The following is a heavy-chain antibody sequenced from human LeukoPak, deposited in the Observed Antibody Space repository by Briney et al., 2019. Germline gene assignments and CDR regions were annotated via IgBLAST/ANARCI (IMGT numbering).Heavy chain of an antibody. CDR2: IYYSGST. J-gene: IGHJ3*02. CDR1: GGSISSGGYY. Sequence: SETLSLTCTVSGGSISSGGYYWSWIRQHPGKGLEWIGYIYYSGSTYYNPSLKSRVTISVDTSKNQFSPKLSSVTAADTAVYYCARSTGYPSPDDAFDIWGQGTVVTVSS. D-gene: IGHD3-22*01. CDR3: ARSTGYPSPDDAFDI. V-gene: IGHV4-31*03.